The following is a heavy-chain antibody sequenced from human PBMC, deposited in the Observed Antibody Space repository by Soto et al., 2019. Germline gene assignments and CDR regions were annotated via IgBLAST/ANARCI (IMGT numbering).Heavy chain of an antibody. CDR3: TSGSYRRRYFDY. V-gene: IGHV1-69*13. D-gene: IGHD1-26*01. CDR1: GGTLSSYA. CDR2: IIPIFGTA. Sequence: SVKVSCKASGGTLSSYAISWVRQAPGQGLEWMGGIIPIFGTANYAQKFQGRVTITADESTSTAYMELSSLRSEDTAVYYCTSGSYRRRYFDYWGQGTQVTAPQ. J-gene: IGHJ4*02.